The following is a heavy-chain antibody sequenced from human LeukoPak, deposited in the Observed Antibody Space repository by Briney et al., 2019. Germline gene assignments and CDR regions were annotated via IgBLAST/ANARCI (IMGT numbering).Heavy chain of an antibody. Sequence: ASVKVSCKASGYTFTGYYMHWVRQAHGQGLEWMGWINPNRGGTNYAQKFQGRVTMTRDTSISPAYMELSRLRSDDTAVYYCARATAVSGYYRASFYYFDYWGQGTLVTVSS. D-gene: IGHD3-22*01. CDR2: INPNRGGT. V-gene: IGHV1-2*02. CDR1: GYTFTGYY. J-gene: IGHJ4*02. CDR3: ARATAVSGYYRASFYYFDY.